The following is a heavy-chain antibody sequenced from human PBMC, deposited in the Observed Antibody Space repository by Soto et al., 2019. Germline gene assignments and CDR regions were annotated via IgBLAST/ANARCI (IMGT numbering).Heavy chain of an antibody. CDR2: IIPIFGTA. J-gene: IGHJ5*02. D-gene: IGHD6-13*01. V-gene: IGHV1-69*01. CDR1: GGTFSSYA. Sequence: QVQLVQSGAEVKKPGSSVKVSCKASGGTFSSYAISWVRQAPGQGLEWMGGIIPIFGTANYAQKFQGRVTITADESTSTGSMELSSLRSEDTAVYYCARGAIAADDDYWFDPWGQGTLVTVSS. CDR3: ARGAIAADDDYWFDP.